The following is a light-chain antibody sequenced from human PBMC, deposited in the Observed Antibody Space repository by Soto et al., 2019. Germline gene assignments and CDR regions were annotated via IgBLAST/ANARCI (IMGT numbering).Light chain of an antibody. J-gene: IGLJ1*01. Sequence: QSALTQPASVSGSPGQSISISCTGTSSDVGGYNYVSWYQQHPGKAPKVMIYEVSNRPSGVSNRFSGSKSGNTASLTISGLQAEDEADYYCSSYTSSSTIYVFGTGTKLNVL. CDR3: SSYTSSSTIYV. CDR1: SSDVGGYNY. V-gene: IGLV2-14*01. CDR2: EVS.